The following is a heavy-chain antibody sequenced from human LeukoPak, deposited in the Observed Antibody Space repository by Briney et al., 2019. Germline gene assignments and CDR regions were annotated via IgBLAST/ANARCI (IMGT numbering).Heavy chain of an antibody. CDR2: ISTYNGNT. CDR1: GYSFSRYG. V-gene: IGHV1-18*01. J-gene: IGHJ4*02. D-gene: IGHD2-15*01. CDR3: AKVYCSGGSCTTHFDY. Sequence: ASVKVSCKASGYSFSRYGISWVRQAPGQGLEWMGWISTYNGNTNYAQKFQGRVTMTTDTSTNTAYMELRSLRSDDTAVYYCAKVYCSGGSCTTHFDYWGQGTLVTVSS.